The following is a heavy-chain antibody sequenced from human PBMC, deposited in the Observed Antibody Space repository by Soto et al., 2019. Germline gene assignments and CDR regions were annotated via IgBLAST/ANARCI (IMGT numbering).Heavy chain of an antibody. D-gene: IGHD3-9*01. CDR3: AGVGVYYDILTGYYQRDYYYYGMDV. Sequence: ASVKVSCKASGYTFTSYYMHWVRQAPGQGLEWMGIINPSGGSTSYAQKFQGRVTMTRDTSTSTVYMELSSLRSEDTAVYYCAGVGVYYDILTGYYQRDYYYYGMDVWGQGTTVTVSS. CDR1: GYTFTSYY. J-gene: IGHJ6*02. CDR2: INPSGGST. V-gene: IGHV1-46*01.